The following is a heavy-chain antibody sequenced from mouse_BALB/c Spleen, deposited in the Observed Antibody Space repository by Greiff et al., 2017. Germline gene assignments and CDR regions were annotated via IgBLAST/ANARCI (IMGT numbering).Heavy chain of an antibody. CDR2: INSNGGST. J-gene: IGHJ4*01. D-gene: IGHD3-1*01. CDR1: GFTFSSYY. CDR3: ASRSSGYDAMDY. V-gene: IGHV5-6-2*01. Sequence: EVKVVESGGGLVKLGGSLKLSCAASGFTFSSYYMSWVRQTPEKRLELVAAINSNGGSTYYPDTVKGRFTISRDNAKNTLYLQMSSLKSEDTALYYCASRSSGYDAMDYWGQGTSVTVSS.